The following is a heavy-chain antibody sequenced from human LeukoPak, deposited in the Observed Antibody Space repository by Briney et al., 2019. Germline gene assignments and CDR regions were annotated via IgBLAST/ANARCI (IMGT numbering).Heavy chain of an antibody. D-gene: IGHD3-10*01. V-gene: IGHV3-30*02. CDR1: GFTFSSYG. J-gene: IGHJ4*02. CDR3: AKSPPGVSGTFFLYYFEY. Sequence: PGGSLRLSCAASGFTFSSYGMHWVRQAPGKGLEWVAFIRYDGNNKNYADSVKGRFTISRDSSKNTLYLQMNSLRAEDTAVYYCAKSPPGVSGTFFLYYFEYWGQGTLVTVSS. CDR2: IRYDGNNK.